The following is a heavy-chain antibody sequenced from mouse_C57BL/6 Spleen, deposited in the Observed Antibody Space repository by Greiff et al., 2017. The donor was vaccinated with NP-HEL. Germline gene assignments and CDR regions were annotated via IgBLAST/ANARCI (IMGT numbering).Heavy chain of an antibody. CDR3: AGRRGWYFDV. J-gene: IGHJ1*03. V-gene: IGHV1-82*01. CDR1: GYAFSSSW. CDR2: IYPGDGDT. Sequence: VQLQQSGPELVKPGASVKISCKASGYAFSSSWMNWVKQRPGKGLEWIGRIYPGDGDTNYNGKFKGKATLTADKSSSTAYMQLSSLTSEDSAVYFCAGRRGWYFDVWGTGTTVTVSS.